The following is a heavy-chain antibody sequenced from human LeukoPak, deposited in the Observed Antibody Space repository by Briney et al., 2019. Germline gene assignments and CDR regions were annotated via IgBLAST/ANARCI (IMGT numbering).Heavy chain of an antibody. CDR2: INHSGST. J-gene: IGHJ4*02. V-gene: IGHV4-34*01. CDR1: GGPFSDYY. Sequence: SDTLSLTCAVYGGPFSDYYWSWLCQPPGKGLEWIGEINHSGSTNYNPSLKSRVTISVDTSKHQFSLNLTSVTAADTAVYYCAGPAQTPGGNSPFDHWGQGTLVTVSS. D-gene: IGHD4-23*01. CDR3: AGPAQTPGGNSPFDH.